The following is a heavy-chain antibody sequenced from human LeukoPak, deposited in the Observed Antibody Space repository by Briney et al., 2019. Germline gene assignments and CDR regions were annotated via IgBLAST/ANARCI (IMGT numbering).Heavy chain of an antibody. CDR3: ASSRAVAGTDGAFDI. J-gene: IGHJ3*02. Sequence: ASVKVSCKVSGYTLTELSMHWVRQAPGKGLEWMGGFDPEDGETIYAQKFQGRVTMTEDTSTDTAYMELSSLRSEDTAVYYCASSRAVAGTDGAFDIWGQGTMVTVSS. CDR2: FDPEDGET. D-gene: IGHD6-19*01. CDR1: GYTLTELS. V-gene: IGHV1-24*01.